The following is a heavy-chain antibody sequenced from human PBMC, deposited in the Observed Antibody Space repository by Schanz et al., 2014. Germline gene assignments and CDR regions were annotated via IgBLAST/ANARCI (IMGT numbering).Heavy chain of an antibody. CDR2: ISGSGGST. CDR3: AREQIMAAAGLVDY. D-gene: IGHD6-13*01. V-gene: IGHV3-23*01. J-gene: IGHJ4*01. Sequence: EVQLLESGGGLVQPGGSLRLSCAASGFTFTTHSMTWVRQAPGKGLEWVSGISGSGGSTYYADSVKGRFTISRDNSKTTLSLQMNSLSADDTAVFYCAREQIMAAAGLVDYWGHGTLVTVSS. CDR1: GFTFTTHS.